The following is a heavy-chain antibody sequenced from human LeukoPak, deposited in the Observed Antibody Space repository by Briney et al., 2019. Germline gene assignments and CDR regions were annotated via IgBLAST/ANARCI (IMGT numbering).Heavy chain of an antibody. CDR2: ISSSSSYI. D-gene: IGHD2-21*02. J-gene: IGHJ6*04. CDR3: ARDPYCGGDCATGYYYYGMDV. V-gene: IGHV3-21*01. Sequence: GGSLRLSCAASGFTFSSYSMNWVRQAPGKGLEWVSSISSSSSYIYYADSVKGRFTISRDNAKNSLYLQMNSLRAEDTAVYYCARDPYCGGDCATGYYYYGMDVWGKGTTVTVSS. CDR1: GFTFSSYS.